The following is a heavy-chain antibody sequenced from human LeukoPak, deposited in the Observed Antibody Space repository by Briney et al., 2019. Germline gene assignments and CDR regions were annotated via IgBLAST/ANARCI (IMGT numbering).Heavy chain of an antibody. J-gene: IGHJ5*02. CDR3: ARESAGTGYWFDP. D-gene: IGHD6-13*01. CDR2: INPNSGGT. V-gene: IGHV1-2*02. CDR1: GYTFTGYY. Sequence: ASVKVSCKASGYTFTGYYMHWVRQAPGQGLEGMGWINPNSGGTNYAQKLQGRVTMTRDTSLSTAYMELSRLRSDDTAVYYCARESAGTGYWFDPWGQGTLVTVSS.